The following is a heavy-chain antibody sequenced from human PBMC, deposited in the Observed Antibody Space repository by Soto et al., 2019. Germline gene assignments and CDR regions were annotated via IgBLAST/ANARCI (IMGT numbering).Heavy chain of an antibody. V-gene: IGHV1-18*01. CDR2: ISGPNGNK. J-gene: IGHJ4*02. CDR1: DFSSLSYG. Sequence: QVQLVQSGAEVKKPGASVKVSCKASDFSSLSYGFSWVRQAPGEGLEWMGCISGPNGNKNYALKFQGRVTMTKDTSTSTGYMELMSLRFDDAAVYYCARDRYDTTHGYHWGADYWGQGTLVTVSS. D-gene: IGHD3-22*01. CDR3: ARDRYDTTHGYHWGADY.